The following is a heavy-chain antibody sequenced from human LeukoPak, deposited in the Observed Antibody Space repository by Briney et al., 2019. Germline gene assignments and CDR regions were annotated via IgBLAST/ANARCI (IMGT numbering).Heavy chain of an antibody. D-gene: IGHD3-22*01. Sequence: SETLSLTRTVSGGSVSSSSYYWAWIRQPPGKGLEWIGSIYYSGLTNYSPSLKSRVTISVDTSKNQFSLKLSSVTAADTAVYYCARDPGGDTMIVVDYYFDYWGQGTLVTVSS. J-gene: IGHJ4*02. V-gene: IGHV4-39*07. CDR3: ARDPGGDTMIVVDYYFDY. CDR1: GGSVSSSSYY. CDR2: IYYSGLT.